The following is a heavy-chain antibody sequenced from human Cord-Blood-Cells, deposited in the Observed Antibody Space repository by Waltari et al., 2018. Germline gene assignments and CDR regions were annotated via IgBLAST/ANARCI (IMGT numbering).Heavy chain of an antibody. Sequence: EVQLVESGGGLVQPGGSMRLSCAAPGFTVSRTHLGWVRQAPGKGLEWVSVIYSGGSTYYADSVKGRFTISRHNSKNTLYLQMNSLRAEDTAVYYCAITSGSYFDYWGQGTLVTVSS. D-gene: IGHD1-26*01. CDR2: IYSGGST. V-gene: IGHV3-53*04. CDR1: GFTVSRTH. J-gene: IGHJ4*02. CDR3: AITSGSYFDY.